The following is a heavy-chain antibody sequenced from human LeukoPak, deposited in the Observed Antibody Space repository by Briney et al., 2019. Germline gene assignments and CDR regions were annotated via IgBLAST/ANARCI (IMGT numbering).Heavy chain of an antibody. CDR3: ARDRHCVNGVCHSPPGMDV. CDR2: IWFDKNQ. J-gene: IGHJ6*02. Sequence: GGSLRLSCTASGFIFSNHAIHWVRQAPGKGLEWVADIWFDKNQHFADSVKGRFAISRDNSKNTVYLQINSLRAEDTAVYYCARDRHCVNGVCHSPPGMDVWGQGTTVTVSS. CDR1: GFIFSNHA. D-gene: IGHD2-8*01. V-gene: IGHV3-33*08.